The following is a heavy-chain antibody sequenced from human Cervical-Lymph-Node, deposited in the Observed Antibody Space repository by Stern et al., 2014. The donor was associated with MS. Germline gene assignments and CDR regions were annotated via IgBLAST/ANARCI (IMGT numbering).Heavy chain of an antibody. D-gene: IGHD1-26*01. CDR1: GFVFRRYA. Sequence: QVQLGQSGGGVVQPGRSLRLSCAASGFVFRRYALHWVRQAPGTGLEWVALISYDGRDKYYTDSVKGRFTVSRDNSNNTVDLEMNSLRLEDTAVYYCAKGGSGSYLDWGQGSLVTVSS. V-gene: IGHV3-30*04. CDR3: AKGGSGSYLD. J-gene: IGHJ4*02. CDR2: ISYDGRDK.